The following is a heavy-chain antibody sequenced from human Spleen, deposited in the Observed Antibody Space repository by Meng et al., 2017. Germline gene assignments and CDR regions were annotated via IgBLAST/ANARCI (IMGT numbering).Heavy chain of an antibody. V-gene: IGHV4-34*01. Sequence: HGGAGWLRPSGTLSPTGVAPGGSFSDYYWSGIRQPPGKGLEWIGEINHSGSTNYNPSLESRATISVDTSQNILSLKLSSVTAADSAVYYCARGYSSSWYGTYWYFDLWGRGTLVTVSS. CDR2: INHSGST. CDR1: GGSFSDYY. D-gene: IGHD6-13*01. J-gene: IGHJ2*01. CDR3: ARGYSSSWYGTYWYFDL.